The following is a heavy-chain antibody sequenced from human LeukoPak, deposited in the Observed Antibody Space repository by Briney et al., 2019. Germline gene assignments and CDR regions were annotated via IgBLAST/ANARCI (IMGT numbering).Heavy chain of an antibody. V-gene: IGHV3-7*01. Sequence: GGSLRLSCAASGFTFSSYWMSWVRQAPGKGLEWVANIKQDGSEKYYVDSVKGRFTISRDNAKNSLYLQMNSLRAEDTAVYYCARDTYYDFWSGSAPYYYYCGMDVWDQGTMATVS. D-gene: IGHD3-3*01. CDR1: GFTFSSYW. J-gene: IGHJ6*02. CDR3: ARDTYYDFWSGSAPYYYYCGMDV. CDR2: IKQDGSEK.